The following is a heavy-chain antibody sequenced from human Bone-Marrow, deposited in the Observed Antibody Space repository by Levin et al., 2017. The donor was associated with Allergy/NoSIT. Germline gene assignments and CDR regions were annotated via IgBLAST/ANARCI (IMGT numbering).Heavy chain of an antibody. V-gene: IGHV4-59*01. CDR2: THYTGIT. CDR1: GGSISSSY. D-gene: IGHD3-9*01. J-gene: IGHJ4*02. CDR3: ARTIMTGPGDYFDY. Sequence: PSQTLSLTCTVSGGSISSSYWSWIRQPPGKGLEWIGYTHYTGITNYNPSLKSRVTMSLDTSNNHISLKVSSVTAADTAMYYCARTIMTGPGDYFDYWGQGTLVTVSS.